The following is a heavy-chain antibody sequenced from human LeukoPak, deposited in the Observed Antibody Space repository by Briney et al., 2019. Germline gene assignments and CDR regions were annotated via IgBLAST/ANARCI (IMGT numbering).Heavy chain of an antibody. V-gene: IGHV3-74*01. J-gene: IGHJ4*02. Sequence: GGSLRLSCAASGFTFSSYNMNWVRQAPGKGLVWVSRINTDGSSTSYAASVKGRFTISRDNAKNTLYLQMNSLRAEDTAVYYCARLAMVSHFDYWGQGTLVTVSS. D-gene: IGHD5-18*01. CDR2: INTDGSST. CDR3: ARLAMVSHFDY. CDR1: GFTFSSYN.